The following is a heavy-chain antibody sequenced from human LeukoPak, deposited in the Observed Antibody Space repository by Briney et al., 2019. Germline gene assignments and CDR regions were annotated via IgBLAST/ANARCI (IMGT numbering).Heavy chain of an antibody. CDR1: GFTFSSYA. CDR2: ISDSGGST. D-gene: IGHD3-10*01. V-gene: IGHV3-23*01. Sequence: PGGSLRLSCAASGFTFSSYAMNWVRQAPGKGLEWVSFISDSGGSTYYADSVKGRFTISRDSSRNTLYLQMNSLRAEDTAVYYCAKEDSGSGSIDWYFDLWGRGTLVTVSS. J-gene: IGHJ2*01. CDR3: AKEDSGSGSIDWYFDL.